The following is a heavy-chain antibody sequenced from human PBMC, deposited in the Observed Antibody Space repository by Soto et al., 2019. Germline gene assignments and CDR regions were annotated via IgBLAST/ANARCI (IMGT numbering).Heavy chain of an antibody. Sequence: EVHLLESGGGLVQPGGSLRLSCAASGFTFSTYAMTWFRQAPGKGLEWVSVISGTGGGTNNADSAKGRFTTSRDNSKNTLYLQMNSLRAEDTAVYYCAKRAFYGSGIPNYYGMDVWGQGTAVTVSS. D-gene: IGHD3-10*01. CDR3: AKRAFYGSGIPNYYGMDV. J-gene: IGHJ6*02. CDR2: ISGTGGGT. CDR1: GFTFSTYA. V-gene: IGHV3-23*01.